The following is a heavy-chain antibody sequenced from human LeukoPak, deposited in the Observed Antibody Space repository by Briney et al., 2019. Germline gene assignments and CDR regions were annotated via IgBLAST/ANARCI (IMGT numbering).Heavy chain of an antibody. CDR3: AKGGFLDYFDY. CDR2: ISWNSGSI. D-gene: IGHD3-10*01. CDR1: GFTFDDYA. V-gene: IGHV3-9*01. J-gene: IGHJ4*02. Sequence: GGSLRLSCAASGFTFDDYAMHWVRHAPGKGLEWVSGISWNSGSIGYADSVKGRFTISRDNAKNSLYLQMNSLRAEDTALYYCAKGGFLDYFDYWGQGTLVTVSS.